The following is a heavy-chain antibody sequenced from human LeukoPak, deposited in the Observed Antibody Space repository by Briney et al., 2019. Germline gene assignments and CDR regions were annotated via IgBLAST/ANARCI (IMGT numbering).Heavy chain of an antibody. CDR3: AREGEYSGSYRDCYFDY. CDR1: GFTFSTYA. J-gene: IGHJ4*02. D-gene: IGHD1-26*01. CDR2: ISGSGDTT. V-gene: IGHV3-23*01. Sequence: GGSLRLSCAASGFTFSTYAMSWVRQAPGKGLEWVSGISGSGDTTYYADSVKGRFTISRDNSKNTLFLQMNSLRTEDTAVYYCAREGEYSGSYRDCYFDYWGQGTLVTVSS.